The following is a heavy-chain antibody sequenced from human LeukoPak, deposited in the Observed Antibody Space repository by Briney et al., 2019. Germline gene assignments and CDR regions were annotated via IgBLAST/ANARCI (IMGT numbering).Heavy chain of an antibody. Sequence: SETLSLTCAVHGGSFSGYYWSWIRQPPGKGLEWIGYIYYSGSTNYNPSLKSRVTISVDTSKNQFSLKLSSVTAADTAVYYCARDNYDFWSGRAPGAFDIWGQGTMVTVSS. CDR3: ARDNYDFWSGRAPGAFDI. J-gene: IGHJ3*02. CDR1: GGSFSGYY. CDR2: IYYSGST. D-gene: IGHD3-3*01. V-gene: IGHV4-59*01.